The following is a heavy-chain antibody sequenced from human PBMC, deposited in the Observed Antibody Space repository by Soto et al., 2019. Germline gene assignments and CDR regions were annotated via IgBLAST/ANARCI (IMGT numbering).Heavy chain of an antibody. J-gene: IGHJ6*02. CDR1: GGSFSGYY. V-gene: IGHV4-34*01. D-gene: IGHD2-2*01. CDR3: ARYVPNRNYDYYGMDV. Sequence: SETLSLTCAVYGGSFSGYYWSWIRQPPGKGLEWIGEINHSGSTNYNPSLKSRVTISVDTSKNQFSLKLSSVTAADTAVYYCARYVPNRNYDYYGMDVWGQGTTVTVSS. CDR2: INHSGST.